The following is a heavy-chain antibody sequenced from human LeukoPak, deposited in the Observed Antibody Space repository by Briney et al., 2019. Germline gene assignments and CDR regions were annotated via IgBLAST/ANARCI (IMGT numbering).Heavy chain of an antibody. J-gene: IGHJ6*03. Sequence: PGGSLRLSCAASGFTFSSYAMSWVRQAPGKGLEWVSAISGSGGSTYYADSVKGRFTISRDNSKNTLYLQMNSLGAEDTAVYYCAKGEGFDYYYMDVWGKGTTVTVSS. V-gene: IGHV3-23*01. CDR1: GFTFSSYA. CDR2: ISGSGGST. CDR3: AKGEGFDYYYMDV. D-gene: IGHD3-3*01.